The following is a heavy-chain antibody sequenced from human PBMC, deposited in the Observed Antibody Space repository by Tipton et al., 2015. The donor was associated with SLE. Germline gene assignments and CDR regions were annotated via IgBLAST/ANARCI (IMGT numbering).Heavy chain of an antibody. Sequence: TLSLTCNVSGGSISSSPYYWGWIRHSPGKGLAWIGSVHYGGSTYYNPSLKSRVAFSVDTSKNQFSLKLTSVTAADTAVYYCARHGYSDSGIAYWGQGTLVTVSS. CDR3: ARHGYSDSGIAY. D-gene: IGHD4-11*01. CDR2: VHYGGST. CDR1: GGSISSSPYY. V-gene: IGHV4-39*07. J-gene: IGHJ4*02.